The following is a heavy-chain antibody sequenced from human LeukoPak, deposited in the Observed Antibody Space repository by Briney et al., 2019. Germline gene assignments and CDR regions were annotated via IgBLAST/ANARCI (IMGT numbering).Heavy chain of an antibody. CDR1: GFILSSYG. D-gene: IGHD2-15*01. V-gene: IGHV3-30*02. Sequence: PGGSLRLFCAASGFILSSYGVHWVRQAPGKGVEWVAFIRNDGCNKYYTDCVKGRFTLSRDNSEHTLSPHKNTVSAEHRAVLLCAKLLSSSGRFLYWGQGTLVTVSS. CDR2: IRNDGCNK. J-gene: IGHJ4*02. CDR3: AKLLSSSGRFLY.